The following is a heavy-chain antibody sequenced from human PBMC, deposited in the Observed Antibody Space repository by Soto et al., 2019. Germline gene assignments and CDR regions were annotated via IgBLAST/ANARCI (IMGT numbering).Heavy chain of an antibody. CDR2: ISYDGSNK. Sequence: QVQLVESGGGVVQPGRSLRLSCAASGFTFSSYGMHWVRQAPGKGLEWVAVISYDGSNKYYADSVKGRFTISRDNSKNTLYLQMNSLRAEDTAVYYCAKDLIRHWNYVGWFDPWGQGTLVTVSS. V-gene: IGHV3-30*18. J-gene: IGHJ5*02. CDR3: AKDLIRHWNYVGWFDP. CDR1: GFTFSSYG. D-gene: IGHD1-7*01.